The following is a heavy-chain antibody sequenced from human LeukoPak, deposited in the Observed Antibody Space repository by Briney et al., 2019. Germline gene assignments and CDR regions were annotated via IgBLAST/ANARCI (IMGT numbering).Heavy chain of an antibody. Sequence: ASVKVSCKASGGTFSSYAISWVRQAPGQGLEWMGGIIPIFGTANYAQKFQGRVTITTDESTSTAYMELSSLRSENTAVYYCAREAIWDEIDQLLYSWFDPWGQGTLVTVSS. CDR1: GGTFSSYA. V-gene: IGHV1-69*05. J-gene: IGHJ5*02. D-gene: IGHD2-2*02. CDR3: AREAIWDEIDQLLYSWFDP. CDR2: IIPIFGTA.